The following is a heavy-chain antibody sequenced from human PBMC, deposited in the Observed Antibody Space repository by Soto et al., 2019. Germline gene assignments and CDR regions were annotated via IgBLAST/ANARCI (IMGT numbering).Heavy chain of an antibody. Sequence: EASVKVSXKASRGTFSSYTISWVRQAPGQGLEWMGSIIPILGIANYAQQFQGRVTITADKSTSTAYMELSSLRSEDTAVYYCSRDDSDWFFNWGRGTLVTVSS. V-gene: IGHV1-69*02. D-gene: IGHD3-9*01. CDR1: RGTFSSYT. CDR2: IIPILGIA. J-gene: IGHJ4*02. CDR3: SRDDSDWFFN.